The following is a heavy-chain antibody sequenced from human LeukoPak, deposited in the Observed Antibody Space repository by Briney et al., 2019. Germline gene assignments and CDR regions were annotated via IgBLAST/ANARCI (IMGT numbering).Heavy chain of an antibody. CDR1: GFTFSSYG. D-gene: IGHD3-22*01. V-gene: IGHV3-30*03. CDR3: ARTFSDYDSSGYYYTLDY. J-gene: IGHJ4*02. Sequence: GGSLRLSCAASGFTFSSYGMHWVRQAPGKGLEWVAVISYDGSNKYYADSVKGRFTISRDNSKNSLYLQMNSLRAEDTAVYYCARTFSDYDSSGYYYTLDYWGQGTLVTVSS. CDR2: ISYDGSNK.